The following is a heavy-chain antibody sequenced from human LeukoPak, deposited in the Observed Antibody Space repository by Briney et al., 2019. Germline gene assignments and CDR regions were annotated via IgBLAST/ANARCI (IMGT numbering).Heavy chain of an antibody. CDR1: GYSFNSYW. Sequence: GESPKISCKGSGYSFNSYWIGWVRQMPGKSLEWMGIIYYGYSHTRYSPPFQPQDNIPADNPISTAYVQWSSLKASDTAMYYCASRGRDYYYYGMDVWGQGTTVTVSS. J-gene: IGHJ6*02. CDR3: ASRGRDYYYYGMDV. V-gene: IGHV5-51*01. CDR2: IYYGYSHT.